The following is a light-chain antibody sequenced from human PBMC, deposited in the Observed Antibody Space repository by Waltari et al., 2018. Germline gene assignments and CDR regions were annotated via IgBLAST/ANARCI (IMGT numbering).Light chain of an antibody. CDR1: QSLSSN. V-gene: IGKV3-15*01. CDR3: QQYNYWPPLT. CDR2: GAS. Sequence: IVLTQSPATLSVSPGDRVTFSCRASQSLSSNLAWYQQKPGQAPRLLIYGASTRAAGIPARFSGSGSGTAFTLTISSMESEDFAVYYCQQYNYWPPLTFGGGTKVDIK. J-gene: IGKJ4*01.